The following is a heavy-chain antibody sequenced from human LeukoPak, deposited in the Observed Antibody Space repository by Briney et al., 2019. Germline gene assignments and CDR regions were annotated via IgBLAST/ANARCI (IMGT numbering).Heavy chain of an antibody. V-gene: IGHV3-33*01. CDR1: GFTFSSYG. CDR3: ARNIPGSYYFDY. CDR2: IWYDGSNK. D-gene: IGHD3-10*01. Sequence: PGRSLRLSCAASGFTFSSYGMHWVRQAPGKGLEWVAVIWYDGSNKYYADSVKGRFTISRDNSKNTLYLQMNSLRAEDTAVFYCARNIPGSYYFDYWGQGTLVTVSS. J-gene: IGHJ4*02.